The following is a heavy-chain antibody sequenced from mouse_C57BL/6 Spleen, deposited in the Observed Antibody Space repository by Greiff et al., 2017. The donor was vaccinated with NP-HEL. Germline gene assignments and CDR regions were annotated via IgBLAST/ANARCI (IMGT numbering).Heavy chain of an antibody. CDR1: GYTFTSYW. D-gene: IGHD1-1*01. CDR3: ARIGYGSSFGYFDY. J-gene: IGHJ2*01. V-gene: IGHV1-59*01. Sequence: VQLQQPGAELVRPGTSVKLSCKASGYTFTSYWMHWVKQRPGQGLEWIGVIDPSDSYTNYNQKFKGKATLTVDTSSSTAYMQLSSLTSEDSAVYYCARIGYGSSFGYFDYWGQGTTLTVSS. CDR2: IDPSDSYT.